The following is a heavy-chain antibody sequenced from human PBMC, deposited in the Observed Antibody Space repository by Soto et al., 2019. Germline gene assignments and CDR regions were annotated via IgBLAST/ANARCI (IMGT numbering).Heavy chain of an antibody. D-gene: IGHD3-10*01. CDR3: ARVIDYYGSGSLSPYYYYGMDV. V-gene: IGHV6-1*01. CDR2: TYYRSKWYN. CDR1: GDRVSSNSAA. J-gene: IGHJ6*02. Sequence: SQTLSLTCAISGDRVSSNSAAWNWIIQSPSRCLEWLGRTYYRSKWYNDYAVSVKSRITINPDTSKNQFSLQLNSVTPEDTAVYYCARVIDYYGSGSLSPYYYYGMDVWGQGTTVTVSS.